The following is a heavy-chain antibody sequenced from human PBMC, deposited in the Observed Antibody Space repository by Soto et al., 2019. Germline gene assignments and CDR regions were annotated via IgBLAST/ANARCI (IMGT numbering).Heavy chain of an antibody. CDR3: VRGGGGGLFDP. CDR2: ISPGSRYP. Sequence: QVQLVESGGGLVPPGGSLRLSCAGSGFTFGDSYMSWIRQAPGKGLEWLSYISPGSRYPAYADSVKGRFTIYRDNAKRSLYLQMMSLTAEDTAIYYCVRGGGGGLFDPWGQGTMVTVSS. J-gene: IGHJ5*02. D-gene: IGHD2-15*01. CDR1: GFTFGDSY. V-gene: IGHV3-11*06.